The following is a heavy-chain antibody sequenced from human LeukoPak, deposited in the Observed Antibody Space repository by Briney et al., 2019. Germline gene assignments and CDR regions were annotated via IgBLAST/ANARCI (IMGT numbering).Heavy chain of an antibody. Sequence: SQTLSLTCTVSGGSISSGGYYWSWIRQHPGKGLEWIGYICYSGSTYYNPSLKSRVTISVDTSKNQFSLKLSSVTAADTAVYYCARGINGSYGSWGQGTLVTVSS. CDR2: ICYSGST. D-gene: IGHD5-18*01. CDR3: ARGINGSYGS. V-gene: IGHV4-31*03. CDR1: GGSISSGGYY. J-gene: IGHJ5*02.